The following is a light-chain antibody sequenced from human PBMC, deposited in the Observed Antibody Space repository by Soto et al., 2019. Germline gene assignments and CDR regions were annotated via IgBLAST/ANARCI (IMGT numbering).Light chain of an antibody. CDR3: QVWDSSSAHVV. J-gene: IGLJ2*01. CDR1: NIGSKS. Sequence: SYELTQPPSVSVAPGKTARISCGGNNIGSKSVHWYQRKPGQAPVLVIYSDPDLPSVIPERCSGSNSGNTATLTISRVEAGDEADYYCQVWDSSSAHVVLGGGTKLTVL. V-gene: IGLV3-21*04. CDR2: SDP.